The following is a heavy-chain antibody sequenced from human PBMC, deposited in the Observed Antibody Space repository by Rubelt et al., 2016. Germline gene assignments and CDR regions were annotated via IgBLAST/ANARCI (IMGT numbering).Heavy chain of an antibody. V-gene: IGHV4-39*07. D-gene: IGHD3-10*01. CDR3: ARVQRAGLLWDV. CDR1: GGSISRSSYY. J-gene: IGHJ6*02. Sequence: QLQLQESGPGLVKPSETLSLTCTVSGGSISRSSYYWGWIRQPPGKGLEWIGSLFSGNTYYNPSLTSRVTISLDTSKNQFSLKLSSLTAVDTAVYFCARVQRAGLLWDVWGHGTAVTVSS. CDR2: LFSGNT.